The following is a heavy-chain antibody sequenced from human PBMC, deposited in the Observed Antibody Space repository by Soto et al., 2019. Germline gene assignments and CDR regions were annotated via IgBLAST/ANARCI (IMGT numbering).Heavy chain of an antibody. J-gene: IGHJ4*02. V-gene: IGHV4-31*03. CDR3: ARENPHPDPHFDY. CDR2: IYYSGST. CDR1: GGSISSGGYY. Sequence: SETLSLTCTVSGGSISSGGYYWSWIRQHPGKGLEWIGYIYYSGSTYYNPSLKSRVTISVDTSKNQFSLKLSSVTAADTAVYYCARENPHPDPHFDYWGQGTLVTVSS.